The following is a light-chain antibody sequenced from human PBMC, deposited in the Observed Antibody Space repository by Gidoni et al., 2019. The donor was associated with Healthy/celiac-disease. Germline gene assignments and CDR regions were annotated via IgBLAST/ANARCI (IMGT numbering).Light chain of an antibody. Sequence: ALPQSPGTLSLSPGERATLSCRARQSVSSSYLAWYQQKPGQAPRLLIYGASSRATGIPDRFSGSGSGTDFTLTISRLEPEDFAVYYCQQYDSSPLTFGGXTKVEIK. CDR3: QQYDSSPLT. V-gene: IGKV3-20*01. J-gene: IGKJ4*01. CDR2: GAS. CDR1: QSVSSSY.